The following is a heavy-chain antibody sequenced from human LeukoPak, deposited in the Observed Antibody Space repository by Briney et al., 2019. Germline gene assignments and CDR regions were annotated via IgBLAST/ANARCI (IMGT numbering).Heavy chain of an antibody. CDR2: IKQEGSEK. CDR1: GFTFSSYW. J-gene: IGHJ6*03. D-gene: IGHD6-6*01. CDR3: ARVSGSSSRLIPYYYYYYYMDV. Sequence: PGGSLRLSSAASGFTFSSYWTSWVRQAPGKGLEWVANIKQEGSEKNNVDSVRSGFTISRDNAKNSLYLQMNSLRAEDTAVYYCARVSGSSSRLIPYYYYYYYMDVWGKGTTVTVSS. V-gene: IGHV3-7*01.